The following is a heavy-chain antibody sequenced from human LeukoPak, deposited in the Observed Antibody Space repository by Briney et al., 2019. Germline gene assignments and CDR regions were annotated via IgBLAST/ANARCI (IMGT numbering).Heavy chain of an antibody. J-gene: IGHJ1*01. V-gene: IGHV3-15*01. D-gene: IGHD2-21*02. CDR1: GFTFSNAW. Sequence: PGGSLRLSCAASGFTFSNAWMSWVRQAPGKGVEWVGRIKSKTDGGTTDYAAPVKGRFTISRDDSKNTLYLQMNSLKTEDTAVYYCTTRVTGDAEYFQHWGQGTLVTVSS. CDR2: IKSKTDGGTT. CDR3: TTRVTGDAEYFQH.